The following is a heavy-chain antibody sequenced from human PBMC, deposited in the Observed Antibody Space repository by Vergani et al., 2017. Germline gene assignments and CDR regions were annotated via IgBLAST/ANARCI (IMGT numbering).Heavy chain of an antibody. V-gene: IGHV4-59*01. CDR2: MYLSGST. D-gene: IGHD3-10*01. Sequence: QVRLQESGPGLVKPSETLSLTCSVSGGSMSGYYWSWIRQPPGKELEWIGYMYLSGSTNYNPSLETRVTISGDTSKNQFSLKLNSVTAADTAVYYCGGVANFYGLGSRLLDLWGQGILVTVSS. CDR1: GGSMSGYY. J-gene: IGHJ5*02. CDR3: GGVANFYGLGSRLLDL.